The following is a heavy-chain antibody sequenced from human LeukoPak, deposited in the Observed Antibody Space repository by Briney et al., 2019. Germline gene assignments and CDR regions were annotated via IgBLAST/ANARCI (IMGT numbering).Heavy chain of an antibody. Sequence: PGGSLRLSCAASGFTFSSYGMHWVRQAPGKGLEWVAFIRHDGSNKYYADSVKGRFTISRDNSKNTLYLQMNSLRAEDTAVYYCAKLISPNSSGWYGFDYWGRGTLVTVSS. D-gene: IGHD6-19*01. CDR3: AKLISPNSSGWYGFDY. J-gene: IGHJ4*02. V-gene: IGHV3-30*02. CDR2: IRHDGSNK. CDR1: GFTFSSYG.